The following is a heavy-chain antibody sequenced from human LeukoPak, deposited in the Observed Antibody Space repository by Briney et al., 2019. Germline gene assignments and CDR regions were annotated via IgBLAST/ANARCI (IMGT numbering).Heavy chain of an antibody. V-gene: IGHV3-15*01. Sequence: TGGSLRLSCAASGFTFSNAWMSWVRQAPGKGLEWVGRIKNKTDGGTTDYAAPVKGRFTISRDDSKNTLYLQMNSLKTEDTAVYYCTTASLFHCSSTSCSDYWGQGTLVTVSS. CDR1: GFTFSNAW. CDR3: TTASLFHCSSTSCSDY. J-gene: IGHJ4*02. CDR2: IKNKTDGGTT. D-gene: IGHD2-2*01.